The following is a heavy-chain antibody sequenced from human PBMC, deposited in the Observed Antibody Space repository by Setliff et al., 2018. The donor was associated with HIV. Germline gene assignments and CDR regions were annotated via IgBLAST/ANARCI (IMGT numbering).Heavy chain of an antibody. CDR1: GVSISSGYY. Sequence: SETLSLTCNVSGVSISSGYYWGWIRQPPGKGLEWIGTIYHSGSTYYNPSLKSRLTISVDTSKNQFSLKLNSVTAADTAVYYCARVRGSSGWYVFDYWGQGTLVTVSS. CDR2: IYHSGST. V-gene: IGHV4-38-2*02. D-gene: IGHD6-19*01. J-gene: IGHJ4*02. CDR3: ARVRGSSGWYVFDY.